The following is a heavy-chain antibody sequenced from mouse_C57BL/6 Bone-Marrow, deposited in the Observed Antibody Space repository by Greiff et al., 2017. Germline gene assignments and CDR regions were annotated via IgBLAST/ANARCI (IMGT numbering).Heavy chain of an antibody. D-gene: IGHD1-1*01. V-gene: IGHV1-31*01. CDR3: ASARITTVVATDY. Sequence: EVQLQQSGPELVKPGASVKISCKASGYSFTGYYMHWVKQSPGNILDWIGNIYPYNGVSSYNQKFKGKATLTVDKASSTAYMKLRSLTPEDSAVYYCASARITTVVATDYWGQGTTLTVSS. J-gene: IGHJ2*01. CDR1: GYSFTGYY. CDR2: IYPYNGVS.